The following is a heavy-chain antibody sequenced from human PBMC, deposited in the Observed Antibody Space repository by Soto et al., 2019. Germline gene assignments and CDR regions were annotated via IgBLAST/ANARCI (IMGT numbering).Heavy chain of an antibody. Sequence: PSETLSLTCAVSGGSISSGGYSWSWIRQPPGKGLEWIGYIYHSGSTYYNPSLKSRVTISVDRSKNQFSLKLSSVTAADTAVYYCAREVMVRGENWFDPWGQGTLVTVSS. D-gene: IGHD3-10*01. V-gene: IGHV4-30-2*01. CDR1: GGSISSGGYS. CDR3: AREVMVRGENWFDP. J-gene: IGHJ5*02. CDR2: IYHSGST.